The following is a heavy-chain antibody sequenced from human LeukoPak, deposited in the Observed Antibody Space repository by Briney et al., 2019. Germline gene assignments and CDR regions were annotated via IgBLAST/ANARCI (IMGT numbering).Heavy chain of an antibody. J-gene: IGHJ3*02. Sequence: ASVKVSCKASGGTFSSYAISWVRQAPGQGLEWMGGIIPIFGTANYAQKFQGRVTITTDESTSTAYMELSSLRSEDTAVYYCARVEYDISAFDIWGPGTMVTVSS. CDR1: GGTFSSYA. D-gene: IGHD3-9*01. CDR2: IIPIFGTA. V-gene: IGHV1-69*05. CDR3: ARVEYDISAFDI.